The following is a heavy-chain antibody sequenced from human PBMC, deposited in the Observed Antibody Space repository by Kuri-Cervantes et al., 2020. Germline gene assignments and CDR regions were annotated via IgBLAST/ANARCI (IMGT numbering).Heavy chain of an antibody. CDR3: ARDDILTGYYLLGAFDI. CDR1: GFTFDDYA. D-gene: IGHD3-9*01. V-gene: IGHV3-43D*04. Sequence: GGSLRLSCAASGFTFDDYAMHWVRQAPGKGLEWVSLISWDGGSTYYADSVKGRFTISRDNSKNSLYLQMNSLRAEDTAVYYCARDDILTGYYLLGAFDIWGQGTMVTVSS. J-gene: IGHJ3*02. CDR2: ISWDGGST.